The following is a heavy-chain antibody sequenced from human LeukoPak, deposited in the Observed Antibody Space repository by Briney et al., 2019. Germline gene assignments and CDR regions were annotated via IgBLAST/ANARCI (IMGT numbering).Heavy chain of an antibody. D-gene: IGHD6-13*01. CDR3: ARGPSSNWSGLDF. CDR2: ISPTGSTT. J-gene: IGHJ4*02. V-gene: IGHV3-74*01. CDR1: GFSFSGHW. Sequence: GGSLRLSCAASGFSFSGHWMHWARQLPGKGLVWVSRISPTGSTTSYADSVKGRFTVSRDNAKNTLYLQVDNLRAEDTAVYYCARGPSSNWSGLDFWGQGTLLTVSS.